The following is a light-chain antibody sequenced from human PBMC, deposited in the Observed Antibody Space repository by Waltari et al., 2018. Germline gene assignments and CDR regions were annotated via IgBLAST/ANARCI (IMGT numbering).Light chain of an antibody. Sequence: QAVVTQAPSLSASPGGTGSLTCALRSRALSTTSYTSCCQQTPGQGTLTLVYRANARSSAVPDRFSGSILGNTAALSITGAQADDESAYYCALYMGSGIGVFGGGPRLTVL. CDR2: RAN. CDR1: SRALSTTSY. V-gene: IGLV8-61*01. J-gene: IGLJ3*02. CDR3: ALYMGSGIGV.